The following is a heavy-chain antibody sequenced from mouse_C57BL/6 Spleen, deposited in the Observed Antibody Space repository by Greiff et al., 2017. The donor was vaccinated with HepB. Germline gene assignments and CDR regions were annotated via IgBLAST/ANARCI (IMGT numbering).Heavy chain of an antibody. CDR1: GYTFTDYY. V-gene: IGHV1-19*01. CDR3: ARGGSSGYWFAY. J-gene: IGHJ3*01. D-gene: IGHD3-2*02. Sequence: EVQLQQSGPVLVKPGASVKMSCKASGYTFTDYYKNWVKQSHGKSLEWIGVINPYNGGTSYNQKFKGKATLTVDKSSSTAYMELNSLTSEDSAVYYCARGGSSGYWFAYWGQGTLVTVSA. CDR2: INPYNGGT.